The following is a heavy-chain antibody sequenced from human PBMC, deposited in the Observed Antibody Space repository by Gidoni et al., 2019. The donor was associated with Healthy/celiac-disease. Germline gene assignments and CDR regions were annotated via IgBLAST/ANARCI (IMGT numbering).Heavy chain of an antibody. J-gene: IGHJ3*02. V-gene: IGHV3-15*07. Sequence: EVQLVESGGGLVKPGGSLRRSCAASGFTFSNAWMNWVRQAPGKGLEWGGRIKSNTDCVTTDYAAPVKGRFTISRDDSKNTLYLQMNSLKTEDTAVYYCTTPTTVVTPVEFGDAFDIWGQGTMVTVSS. D-gene: IGHD4-17*01. CDR1: GFTFSNAW. CDR2: IKSNTDCVTT. CDR3: TTPTTVVTPVEFGDAFDI.